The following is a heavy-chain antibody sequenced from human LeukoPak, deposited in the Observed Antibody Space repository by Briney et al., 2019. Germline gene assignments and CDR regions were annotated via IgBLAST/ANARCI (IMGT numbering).Heavy chain of an antibody. CDR2: IRYSGVTM. Sequence: GGSLRLSCVASGFTFSNYNMNWVRQAPGKGLEWVSNIRYSGVTMYYADSVKGRFTISRDNARNSLYLQMNSLRDEDTAVCYCVRDYDYAPDYWGQGTLVTVSS. CDR3: VRDYDYAPDY. CDR1: GFTFSNYN. J-gene: IGHJ4*02. V-gene: IGHV3-48*02. D-gene: IGHD4-17*01.